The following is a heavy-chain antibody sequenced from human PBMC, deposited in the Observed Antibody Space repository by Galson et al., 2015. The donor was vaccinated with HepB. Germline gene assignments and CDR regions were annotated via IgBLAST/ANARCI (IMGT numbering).Heavy chain of an antibody. CDR2: TYYRSKWYR. J-gene: IGHJ6*02. D-gene: IGHD4-17*01. V-gene: IGHV6-1*01. CDR1: GDSVSSNSAA. Sequence: CAISGDSVSSNSAAWNWIRQSPSRGLEWLGRTYYRSKWYREYAVSVKSRITINPDTPKNQIYLQLSSVIPEDTAVYYCARDRVTTFAQSFLGYGMDVWGQGTTVTVSS. CDR3: ARDRVTTFAQSFLGYGMDV.